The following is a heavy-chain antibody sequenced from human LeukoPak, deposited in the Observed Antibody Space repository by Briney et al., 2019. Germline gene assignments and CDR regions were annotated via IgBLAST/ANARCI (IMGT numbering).Heavy chain of an antibody. V-gene: IGHV1-2*02. J-gene: IGHJ5*02. D-gene: IGHD2-2*01. Sequence: ASVKVSCKASGYTFTGYYMHWVRQAPGQGLEWMGWINPNSGGTSYAQKFQGRVTMTRDTSISTAYMELSRLRSDDTAVYYCARGDIVVVPNWFDPWGQGTLVTVSS. CDR1: GYTFTGYY. CDR2: INPNSGGT. CDR3: ARGDIVVVPNWFDP.